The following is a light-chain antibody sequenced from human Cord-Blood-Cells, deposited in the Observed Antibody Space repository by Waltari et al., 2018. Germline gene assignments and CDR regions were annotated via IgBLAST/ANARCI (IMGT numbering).Light chain of an antibody. V-gene: IGKV1-5*03. CDR2: NAS. CDR1: QSISSW. CDR3: QQYNIYAT. J-gene: IGKJ1*01. Sequence: DIQMTQSPSTLSASVGDRVTITCRPSQSISSWLAWYQQKPGKPPKLLIYNASSLESRVHSRFSGRPSGTEYTLTSSILQPDDIATYYCQQYNIYATFGQATKVEI.